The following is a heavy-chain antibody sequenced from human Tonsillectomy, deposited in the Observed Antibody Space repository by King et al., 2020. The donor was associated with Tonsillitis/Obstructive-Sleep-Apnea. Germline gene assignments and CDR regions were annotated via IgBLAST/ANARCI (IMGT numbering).Heavy chain of an antibody. J-gene: IGHJ4*02. V-gene: IGHV4-59*08. Sequence: VQLQESGPGLVKPSETLSLTCTVSGGSISSYYWSWIRQPPGKGLEWIGYMYYSGSTNYNPSLKSRVTISVDTSKNQFSLKLSSVTAADTAVYYCARLNLYESSGLDYWGQGTLVPVSS. CDR2: MYYSGST. D-gene: IGHD3-22*01. CDR1: GGSISSYY. CDR3: ARLNLYESSGLDY.